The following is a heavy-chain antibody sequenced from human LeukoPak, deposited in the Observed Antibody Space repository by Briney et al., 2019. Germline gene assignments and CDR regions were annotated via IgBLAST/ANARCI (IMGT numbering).Heavy chain of an antibody. CDR3: ATRLRPGDYPFDY. CDR1: GLTFSNAW. CDR2: IKSKNDGGTT. D-gene: IGHD4-17*01. J-gene: IGHJ4*02. Sequence: GGSLRLSCAAYGLTFSNAWMNWVRHAPGKALEWVVRIKSKNDGGTTDYAAPVKGRFTISSDDSKSTLYLQMNNLETEDTAVYYCATRLRPGDYPFDYWGQGTLVSVSS. V-gene: IGHV3-15*01.